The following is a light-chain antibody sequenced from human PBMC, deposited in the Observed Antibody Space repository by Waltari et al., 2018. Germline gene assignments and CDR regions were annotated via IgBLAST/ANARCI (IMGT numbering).Light chain of an antibody. J-gene: IGLJ3*02. CDR3: SSYAGSNNSQV. V-gene: IGLV2-8*01. Sequence: QSALTQPPSASGSPGQSVTISCTGTSSDVGGYNYVSWYQQHPGKAPKLMIYEVSKRPSGFPDRFSCSKSGNTASLTVSGLQAEDEADYYCSSYAGSNNSQVFGGGTKLTVL. CDR2: EVS. CDR1: SSDVGGYNY.